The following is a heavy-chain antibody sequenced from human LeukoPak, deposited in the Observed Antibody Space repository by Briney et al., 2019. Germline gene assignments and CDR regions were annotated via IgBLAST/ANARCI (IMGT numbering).Heavy chain of an antibody. CDR1: GFTFSRYW. CDR2: INSDGSST. Sequence: PGGSLRLSCAASGFTFSRYWMHWVRQAPGKGPVWVSRINSDGSSTSYADPVKGRFTISRDNAKNTLYLQMNSLRAEDTAVYYCARESLTDIVVVGAFDIWGQGTMVTVSS. V-gene: IGHV3-74*01. CDR3: ARESLTDIVVVGAFDI. J-gene: IGHJ3*02. D-gene: IGHD2-15*01.